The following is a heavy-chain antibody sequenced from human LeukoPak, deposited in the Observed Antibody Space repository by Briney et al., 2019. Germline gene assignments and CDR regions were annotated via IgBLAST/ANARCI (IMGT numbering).Heavy chain of an antibody. CDR2: ISAYNGNT. D-gene: IGHD6-19*01. CDR1: GYTFTSYG. J-gene: IGHJ4*02. V-gene: IGHV1-18*01. CDR3: ARAAGVDIAVAGDFDY. Sequence: ASVKVSCKASGYTFTSYGISWVRQAPGQGLEWMGWISAYNGNTNYAQKLRGRVTMTTDTSTSTAYMELRSLRSDDTAVYYCARAAGVDIAVAGDFDYWRQGTLVTVSS.